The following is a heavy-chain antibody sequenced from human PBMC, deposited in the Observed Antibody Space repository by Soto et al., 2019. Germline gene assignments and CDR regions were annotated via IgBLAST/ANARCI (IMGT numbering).Heavy chain of an antibody. CDR3: ARGVTPNYDFWSGSPRSNNWFDP. CDR1: GGSISSYY. D-gene: IGHD3-3*01. V-gene: IGHV4-59*12. Sequence: SETLSLTCTVSGGSISSYYWSWIRQPPGKGLEWIGYIYYSGSTNYNPSLKSRVTISRDNAKNSLYLQMNSLRAEDTAVYYCARGVTPNYDFWSGSPRSNNWFDPWGQGTLVTVSS. J-gene: IGHJ5*02. CDR2: IYYSGST.